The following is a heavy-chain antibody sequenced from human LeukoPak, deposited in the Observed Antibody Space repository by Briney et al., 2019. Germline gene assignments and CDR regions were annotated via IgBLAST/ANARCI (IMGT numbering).Heavy chain of an antibody. CDR1: GFTFSSSG. CDR2: ISGSGGST. D-gene: IGHD3-22*01. CDR3: AKDPQSPYYYDSSGFDY. V-gene: IGHV3-23*01. J-gene: IGHJ4*02. Sequence: PGRSLRLSCAASGFTFSSSGMHWVRQAPGKGLEWVSTISGSGGSTYHAESVRGRFTISRDNSKNTLYLQMNSLRAEDTAVYYCAKDPQSPYYYDSSGFDYWGQGTLVTVSS.